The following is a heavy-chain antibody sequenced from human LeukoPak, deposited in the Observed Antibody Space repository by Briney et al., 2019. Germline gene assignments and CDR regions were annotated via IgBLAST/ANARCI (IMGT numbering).Heavy chain of an antibody. CDR3: ARDLSVAGLDY. CDR2: ISAYNGNT. CDR1: GYAFTSYG. V-gene: IGHV1-18*01. Sequence: ASVKVSCKASGYAFTSYGISWVRQAPGQGLEWMGWISAYNGNTNYAQKLQGRVTMTTDTSTSTAYMELRSLRADDTVVYYCARDLSVAGLDYWGQGTLVTVSS. J-gene: IGHJ4*02. D-gene: IGHD6-19*01.